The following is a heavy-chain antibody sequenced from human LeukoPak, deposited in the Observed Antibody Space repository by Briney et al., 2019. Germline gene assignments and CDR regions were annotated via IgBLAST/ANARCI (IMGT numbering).Heavy chain of an antibody. CDR2: ISGSGGST. D-gene: IGHD3-9*01. CDR3: AKVRYYDILTGYFDY. Sequence: GESLKISCAASGFTFSSYAMSWVRQAPGKGLEWVSAISGSGGSTYYADSVKGRFTISRDNSKNTLYLQMNSLRAEDTAVYYCAKVRYYDILTGYFDYWGQGTLVTVSS. V-gene: IGHV3-23*01. CDR1: GFTFSSYA. J-gene: IGHJ4*02.